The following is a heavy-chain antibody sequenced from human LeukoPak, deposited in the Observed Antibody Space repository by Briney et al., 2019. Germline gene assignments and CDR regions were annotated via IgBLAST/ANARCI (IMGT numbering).Heavy chain of an antibody. J-gene: IGHJ4*02. D-gene: IGHD3-22*01. CDR1: GGSFSGYH. CDR2: INHSGST. Sequence: SSETLSLTCAVYGGSFSGYHWSWIRQPPGKGLEWIGEINHSGSTNYNPSLKSRVTISVDTSKNQFSLKLSSVTAADTAVYYCARGPAVYDSSGYYPDYWGQGTLVTVSS. CDR3: ARGPAVYDSSGYYPDY. V-gene: IGHV4-34*01.